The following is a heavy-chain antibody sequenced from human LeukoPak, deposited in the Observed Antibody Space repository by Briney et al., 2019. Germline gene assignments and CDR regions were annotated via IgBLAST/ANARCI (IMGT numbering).Heavy chain of an antibody. Sequence: SVKVCCTASGGTFSSYAISWVRQAPGQGLECMGGIIPLFVTANYAQTSQGRVTITADKSTSTAYMELSSLRSEDTAVYYCARALRYCSTTSCQYYFDYWGQGTLGTVSS. CDR3: ARALRYCSTTSCQYYFDY. D-gene: IGHD2-2*01. J-gene: IGHJ4*02. CDR2: IIPLFVTA. CDR1: GGTFSSYA. V-gene: IGHV1-69*06.